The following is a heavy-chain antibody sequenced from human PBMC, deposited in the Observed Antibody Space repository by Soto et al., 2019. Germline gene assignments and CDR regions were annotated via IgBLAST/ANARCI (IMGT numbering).Heavy chain of an antibody. D-gene: IGHD7-27*01. CDR1: GDSISGGASF. CDR3: AREPELGYFDY. J-gene: IGHJ4*02. Sequence: PSETLSLTCTVSGDSISGGASFWSWIRQPPGKGLEWIANVYYSGSSYYNPSLKSRLTISVDTTKNQFSLQLKSMTAADTAVYYCAREPELGYFDYWGQGTLVTVSS. CDR2: VYYSGSS. V-gene: IGHV4-30-4*01.